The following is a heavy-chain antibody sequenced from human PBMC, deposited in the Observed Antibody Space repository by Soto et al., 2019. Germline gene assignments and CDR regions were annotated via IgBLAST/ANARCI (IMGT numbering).Heavy chain of an antibody. Sequence: EVQLVESGGGLVQPGGSLSLSCAASEFTFDKYYMTWVRQAPGKGPEWVANIKPDGSEQYYVDSVKGRFTISRDNANNSLYLQMNSLRAEDTAVYFCARGNWNYYYGFDVWGQGTTVTVSS. CDR3: ARGNWNYYYGFDV. D-gene: IGHD1-20*01. V-gene: IGHV3-7*01. CDR1: EFTFDKYY. CDR2: IKPDGSEQ. J-gene: IGHJ6*02.